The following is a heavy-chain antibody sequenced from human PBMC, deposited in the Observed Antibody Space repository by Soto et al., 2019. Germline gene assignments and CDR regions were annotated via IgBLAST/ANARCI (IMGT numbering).Heavy chain of an antibody. CDR2: INHSGST. CDR3: SPIKCYSTSFPLGDDAFDI. Sequence: QVQLQQWGAGLLKPSETLSLTCAVYGGSFSGYYWSWIRQPPGKGLEWIGEINHSGSTNYNPSLKGRVTISVDPSKNPFPLKPSSVTAAGTAVYYCSPIKCYSTSFPLGDDAFDIWGQGTMVTVSS. CDR1: GGSFSGYY. V-gene: IGHV4-34*01. D-gene: IGHD2-2*01. J-gene: IGHJ3*02.